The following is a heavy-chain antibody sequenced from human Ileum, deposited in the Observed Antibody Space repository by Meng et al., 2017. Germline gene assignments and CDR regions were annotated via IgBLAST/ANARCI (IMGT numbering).Heavy chain of an antibody. CDR2: AST. J-gene: IGHJ4*02. V-gene: IGHV4-61*08. D-gene: IGHD7-27*01. CDR1: GGSVSSSGYQ. Sequence: QLQESGPGRVRPSETLSLICAVSGGSVSSSGYQWGWIRQPPGKGLEWIGYASTNYNPSLKSRVTISVDTSKNQFSLKLTSVTAADTAVYYCARDHWGSLDYWGQGVLVTVSS. CDR3: ARDHWGSLDY.